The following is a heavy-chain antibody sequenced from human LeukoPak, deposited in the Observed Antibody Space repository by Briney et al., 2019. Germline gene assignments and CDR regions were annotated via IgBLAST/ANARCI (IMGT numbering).Heavy chain of an antibody. D-gene: IGHD3-10*01. CDR1: GFTFSSYA. J-gene: IGHJ4*02. Sequence: GGSLRLSCAASGFTFSSYAMHWVRQAPGKGLEWVAVISYDGSNKYYADSVKGRLTISRDNSKNTLYLQMSSLRAEDTAVYYCARVWEYYKCFDSWGQGTLVTVSS. V-gene: IGHV3-30-3*01. CDR2: ISYDGSNK. CDR3: ARVWEYYKCFDS.